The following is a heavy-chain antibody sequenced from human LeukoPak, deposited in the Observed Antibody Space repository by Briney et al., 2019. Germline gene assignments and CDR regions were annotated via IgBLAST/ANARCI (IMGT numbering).Heavy chain of an antibody. CDR3: ATTRGYSSSWYGGNSASTDY. Sequence: GSSVKVSCKASGGPFSSYAVTWVRQASGQGLEWMGGIIPVLGTVNYAQKFQGRVTITTDESTSTAYMELSSLRSEDTAVYYCATTRGYSSSWYGGNSASTDYWGQGTLVTVSS. CDR1: GGPFSSYA. J-gene: IGHJ4*02. CDR2: IIPVLGTV. D-gene: IGHD6-13*01. V-gene: IGHV1-69*05.